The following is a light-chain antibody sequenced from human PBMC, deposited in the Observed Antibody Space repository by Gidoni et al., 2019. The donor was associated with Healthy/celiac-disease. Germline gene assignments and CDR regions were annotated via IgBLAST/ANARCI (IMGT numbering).Light chain of an antibody. J-gene: IGKJ3*01. CDR2: GAS. Sequence: QSVSSSYLAWYQQKPGQAPRLLIYGASSRATGIPDRFSGSGSGTDFTLTISRLEPEDFAVYYCQQYGSSIFTFGPGTKVDIK. CDR3: QQYGSSIFT. V-gene: IGKV3-20*01. CDR1: QSVSSSY.